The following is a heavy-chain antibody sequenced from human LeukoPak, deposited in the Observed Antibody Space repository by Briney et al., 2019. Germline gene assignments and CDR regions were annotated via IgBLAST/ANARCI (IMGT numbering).Heavy chain of an antibody. CDR3: ARRRYYDSTGYLN. CDR1: GDSVSRSESY. V-gene: IGHV4-39*01. D-gene: IGHD3-22*01. J-gene: IGHJ1*01. Sequence: SETLSLTCTVFGDSVSRSESYWDWIRQPPGKGLEWIGTIYYSGRTYYSPSLKSRVTISVGTSNNQFSLNLSSVTAADTALYFCARRRYYDSTGYLNWGQGTLVTVSS. CDR2: IYYSGRT.